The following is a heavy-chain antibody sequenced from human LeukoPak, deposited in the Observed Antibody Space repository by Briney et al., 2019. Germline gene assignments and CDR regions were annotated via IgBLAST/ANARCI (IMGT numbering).Heavy chain of an antibody. D-gene: IGHD3-3*01. Sequence: SETLSLTCTVSGGSISGSSYFWGWIRQPPGKGLEWIGSIYYSGSTYYNPSLKSRVTISVDMSKNQFSLKLSSVTAADTAVYYCARQPPNNFWSGYYAFDIWGQGTMVTVSS. CDR3: ARQPPNNFWSGYYAFDI. V-gene: IGHV4-39*01. J-gene: IGHJ3*02. CDR1: GGSISGSSYF. CDR2: IYYSGST.